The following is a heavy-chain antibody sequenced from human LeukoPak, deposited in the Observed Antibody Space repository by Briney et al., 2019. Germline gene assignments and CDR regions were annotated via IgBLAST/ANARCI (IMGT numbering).Heavy chain of an antibody. CDR2: ISYDGSNK. CDR3: ATGGMMGATDSFEY. D-gene: IGHD1-26*01. CDR1: GFTFSRYG. J-gene: IGHJ4*02. V-gene: IGHV3-30*03. Sequence: GGSLRLSCAASGFTFSRYGMQWVRQAPGKGPEWVAVISYDGSNKYYADSVEGRFTISRDNSQSTLYLQMNSLRAEDTAVYYCATGGMMGATDSFEYWGQGTLVTVSS.